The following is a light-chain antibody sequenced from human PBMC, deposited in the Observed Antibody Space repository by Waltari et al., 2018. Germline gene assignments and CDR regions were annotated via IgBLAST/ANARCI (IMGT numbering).Light chain of an antibody. CDR2: AAS. Sequence: IQMTQSPSSLSASVGDTVTITCRASQGISNSLAWYQQKPGEAPKLLLSAASRLESGVPSRFSGSGSGTDYTLTISRLQPEDLATYFCQLYYGDSLTFGGGTKVEIK. V-gene: IGKV1-NL1*01. CDR1: QGISNS. CDR3: QLYYGDSLT. J-gene: IGKJ4*01.